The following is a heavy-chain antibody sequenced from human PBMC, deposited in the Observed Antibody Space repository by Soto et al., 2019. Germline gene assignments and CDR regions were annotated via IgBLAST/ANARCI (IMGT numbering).Heavy chain of an antibody. D-gene: IGHD7-27*01. V-gene: IGHV3-30-3*01. Sequence: GESLKISCAASGFTFSSYAMHWVRQAPGKGLEWVAVISYDGSNKYYADSVKGRFTISRDNSKNTLYLQMNSLRAEDTAVYYCARELGARSYYFDYWGQGTLVTVSS. J-gene: IGHJ4*02. CDR2: ISYDGSNK. CDR1: GFTFSSYA. CDR3: ARELGARSYYFDY.